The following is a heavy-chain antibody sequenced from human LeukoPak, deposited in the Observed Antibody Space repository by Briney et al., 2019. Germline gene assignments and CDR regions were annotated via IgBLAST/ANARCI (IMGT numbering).Heavy chain of an antibody. J-gene: IGHJ2*01. CDR2: IYSNGNA. CDR1: GASINNNY. V-gene: IGHV4-59*01. CDR3: ASGTFDGPLYGTYWYFHV. Sequence: SETLSLTCAVSGASINNNYWTWVRQPPGKGLEWIGYIYSNGNANYNPSLKGRVTMSIETSKNQFSLQLPSVTAADMAVYYCASGTFDGPLYGTYWYFHVWGRGTLVTVSS. D-gene: IGHD1-14*01.